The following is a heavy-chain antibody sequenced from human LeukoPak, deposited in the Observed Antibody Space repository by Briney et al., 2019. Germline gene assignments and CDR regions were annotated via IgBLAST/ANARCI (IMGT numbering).Heavy chain of an antibody. D-gene: IGHD1-26*01. Sequence: GGSLRLSCTASGFTFSRYALNWVRQAPGKGLEWVLAISGSGGSTYYADSVKGRFTISRDNSKNTLYLQMNSLRAEDTAVYYCAKEGGYSGSSLDYWGQGTLVTVSS. V-gene: IGHV3-23*01. CDR3: AKEGGYSGSSLDY. J-gene: IGHJ4*02. CDR2: ISGSGGST. CDR1: GFTFSRYA.